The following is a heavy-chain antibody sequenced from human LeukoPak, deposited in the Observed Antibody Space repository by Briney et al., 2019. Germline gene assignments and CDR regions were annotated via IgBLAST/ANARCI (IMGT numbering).Heavy chain of an antibody. CDR3: ARGPRYGGSYLHSYMDV. Sequence: SETLSLTCAVYGGSFSGYYWSWIRQPPGKGLEWIGEINHSGSTNYNPSLKSRVTISVDTSKNQFSLKLSSVTAADTAVYYCARGPRYGGSYLHSYMDVWGKGTTVTVSS. CDR1: GGSFSGYY. D-gene: IGHD1-26*01. J-gene: IGHJ6*03. V-gene: IGHV4-34*01. CDR2: INHSGST.